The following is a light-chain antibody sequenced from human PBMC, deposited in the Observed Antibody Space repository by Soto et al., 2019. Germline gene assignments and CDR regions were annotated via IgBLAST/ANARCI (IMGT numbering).Light chain of an antibody. CDR3: QQYNDWPPLT. Sequence: EIMMTQSPATVSGSPGERATLSCLASQSIRTNVAWNQQKPGQALRLLIYDASTRGTGLSSRFSGSGSGTEFTLTISSLQSEDVAIYYCQQYNDWPPLTFGGGTRLEI. CDR2: DAS. CDR1: QSIRTN. J-gene: IGKJ4*01. V-gene: IGKV3-15*01.